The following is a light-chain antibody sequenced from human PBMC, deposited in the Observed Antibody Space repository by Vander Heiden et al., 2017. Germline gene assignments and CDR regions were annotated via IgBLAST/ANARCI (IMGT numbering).Light chain of an antibody. Sequence: VLTQSPATLSLSPGERATLSCGASQSVSRNYIAWYQQKSGLPPRLVIYDASTRASGIPDRFSGGGSGTEFTLTINRLEPEDLAVFYCLQYGSTPFTFGGGTTLEIK. V-gene: IGKV3D-20*01. J-gene: IGKJ4*01. CDR3: LQYGSTPFT. CDR1: QSVSRNY. CDR2: DAS.